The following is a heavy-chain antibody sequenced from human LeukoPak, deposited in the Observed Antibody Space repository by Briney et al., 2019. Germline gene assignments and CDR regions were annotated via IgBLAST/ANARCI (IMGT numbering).Heavy chain of an antibody. J-gene: IGHJ6*03. CDR3: AGSDYYYYMDV. D-gene: IGHD3-10*01. Sequence: SETLSLTCTVSGGSISSSYYWGWIRQPPGKGLEWIGSIYHSGSTYYNPSLKSRVTISVDTSKNQFSLKLSSVTAADTAVFYCAGSDYYYYMDVWGKGTTVTVSS. CDR2: IYHSGST. V-gene: IGHV4-39*01. CDR1: GGSISSSYY.